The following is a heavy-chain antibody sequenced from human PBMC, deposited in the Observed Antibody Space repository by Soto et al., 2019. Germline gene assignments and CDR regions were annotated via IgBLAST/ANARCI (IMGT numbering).Heavy chain of an antibody. Sequence: QVQLVQSGAEVKKPGASVKVSCKASGYTFTSYGISWVRQAPGQGLEWMGWISAYNGNTNYAQKLQGRVTMTTVTSTSTAYMELRSLRSDDTAVYYCARGGEDYYDSSGYQGGDWFDPWGQGTLVTVSS. CDR3: ARGGEDYYDSSGYQGGDWFDP. J-gene: IGHJ5*02. V-gene: IGHV1-18*01. CDR2: ISAYNGNT. D-gene: IGHD3-22*01. CDR1: GYTFTSYG.